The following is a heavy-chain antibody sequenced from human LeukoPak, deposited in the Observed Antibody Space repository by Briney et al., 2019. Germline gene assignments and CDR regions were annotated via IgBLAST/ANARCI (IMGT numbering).Heavy chain of an antibody. V-gene: IGHV3-9*01. CDR1: GFTFDDYA. J-gene: IGHJ4*02. D-gene: IGHD3-3*01. CDR2: ISWNSGSI. CDR3: AKDEDYDFWSGYYTFDY. Sequence: GGSLRLSCAASGFTFDDYAMHWVRQAPGKGLEWVSGISWNSGSIGYADSVKGRFTISRDNAKNSLYLRMNSLRAEDTALYYCAKDEDYDFWSGYYTFDYWGQGTLVTVSS.